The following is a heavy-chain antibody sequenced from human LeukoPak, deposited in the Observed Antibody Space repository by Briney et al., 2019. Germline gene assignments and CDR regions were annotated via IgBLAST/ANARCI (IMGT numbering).Heavy chain of an antibody. J-gene: IGHJ4*02. D-gene: IGHD3-22*01. CDR2: ISSSSSTI. Sequence: GGSLRLSCAASGFTFSNAWMNWVRQAPGKGLEWVSYISSSSSTIYYADSVKGRFTISRDNAKNSLYLQMNSLRAEDTAVYYCARDLSSPIYDSSGYPFDYWGQGTLVTVSS. CDR1: GFTFSNAW. CDR3: ARDLSSPIYDSSGYPFDY. V-gene: IGHV3-48*01.